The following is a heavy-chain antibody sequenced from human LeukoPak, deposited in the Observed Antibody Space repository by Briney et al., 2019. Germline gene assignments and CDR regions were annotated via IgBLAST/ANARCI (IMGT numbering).Heavy chain of an antibody. Sequence: GRSLRLSCVASGFILSSYGIHWVRQAPGRGLEWVAVIWFDGSNKYYTDSVKGRFTISRDNSKNTVYLQMNSLRADDTAVYYCARDLGSDYFDYWGQGTLVTVSS. D-gene: IGHD7-27*01. CDR1: GFILSSYG. V-gene: IGHV3-33*01. J-gene: IGHJ4*02. CDR2: IWFDGSNK. CDR3: ARDLGSDYFDY.